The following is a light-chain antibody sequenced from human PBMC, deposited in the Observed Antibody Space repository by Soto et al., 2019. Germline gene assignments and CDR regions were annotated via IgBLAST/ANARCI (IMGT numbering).Light chain of an antibody. J-gene: IGKJ4*01. V-gene: IGKV3-20*01. Sequence: EIVLTQSPGILSLYPGERATLSCRARQSVSSSYLAWYQQEPGQAPRLLIYGASSRATGIPDRFSGSGSGTDFTLTISRLEPEDFAVYYCQQYGSSPLTFGGGTKVEIK. CDR1: QSVSSSY. CDR3: QQYGSSPLT. CDR2: GAS.